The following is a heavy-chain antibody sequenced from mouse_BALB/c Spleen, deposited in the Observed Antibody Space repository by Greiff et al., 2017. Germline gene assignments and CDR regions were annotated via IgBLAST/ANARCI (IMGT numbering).Heavy chain of an antibody. CDR3: ARGGNSDY. CDR1: GYSITSDYA. CDR2: ISYSGST. V-gene: IGHV3-2*02. J-gene: IGHJ2*01. Sequence: EVQGVESGPGLVKPSQSLSLTCTVTGYSITSDYAWNWIRQFPGNKLEWMGYISYSGSTSYNPSLKSRISITRDTSKNQFFLQLNSVTTEDTATYYCARGGNSDYWGQGTTLTVSS.